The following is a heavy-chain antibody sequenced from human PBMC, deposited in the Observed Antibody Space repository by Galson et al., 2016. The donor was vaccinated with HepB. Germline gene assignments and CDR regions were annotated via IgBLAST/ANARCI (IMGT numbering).Heavy chain of an antibody. CDR2: INSEGTST. J-gene: IGHJ3*01. CDR1: GFTFSSYA. V-gene: IGHV3-74*01. CDR3: AKDGPYDAFDV. Sequence: SLRLSCAASGFTFSSYAINWVRQAPGQELVWVSHINSEGTSTNYADSVKGRFTISRDNAQNTLYLQMNSLRAEDTAIYYCAKDGPYDAFDVWGQWTMVTVSS.